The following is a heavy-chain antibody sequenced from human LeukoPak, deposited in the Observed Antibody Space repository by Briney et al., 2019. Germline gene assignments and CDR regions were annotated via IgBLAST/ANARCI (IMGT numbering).Heavy chain of an antibody. V-gene: IGHV3-20*04. CDR3: VYSGDYEKGY. CDR2: INWNGDST. D-gene: IGHD4-17*01. CDR1: GFNFDDYG. J-gene: IGHJ4*02. Sequence: RPGGSLRLSCAAFGFNFDDYGMSWVRQAPGKGLEWVSGINWNGDSTGYADSVKGRFSISRDNAKNSLYLQMNSLRAEDTAVYYCVYSGDYEKGYWGQGTLVTVSS.